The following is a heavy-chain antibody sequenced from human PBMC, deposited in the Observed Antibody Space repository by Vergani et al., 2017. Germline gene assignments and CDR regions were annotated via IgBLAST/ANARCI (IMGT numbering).Heavy chain of an antibody. CDR1: GFKFSDHY. V-gene: IGHV3-11*04. D-gene: IGHD6-13*01. J-gene: IGHJ6*04. Sequence: LVESGGGSVKPGGSLRLSCAASGFKFSDHYMSWIRQAPGKGLEWVSHISPGASTVSYTDSVTGRFTVSRDNDNNSLTLDMTTLRVEDTAFYYCAKIPGIATTRHYYAMDVWGEGTTVTVAS. CDR3: AKIPGIATTRHYYAMDV. CDR2: ISPGASTV.